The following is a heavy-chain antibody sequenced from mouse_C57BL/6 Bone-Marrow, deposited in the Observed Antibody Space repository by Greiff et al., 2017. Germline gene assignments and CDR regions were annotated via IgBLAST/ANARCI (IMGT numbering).Heavy chain of an antibody. Sequence: EVHLVESGGDLVKPGGSLKLSCAASGFTFSSYGMPWVRQTPDKRLEWVATISSGGSYTYYPDSVKGRFTISRDNAKNTLYLQMSSLKSEDTAMYYCARLAGYYAVDYWGQGTSVTVSS. D-gene: IGHD3-3*01. CDR2: ISSGGSYT. CDR3: ARLAGYYAVDY. CDR1: GFTFSSYG. V-gene: IGHV5-6*01. J-gene: IGHJ4*01.